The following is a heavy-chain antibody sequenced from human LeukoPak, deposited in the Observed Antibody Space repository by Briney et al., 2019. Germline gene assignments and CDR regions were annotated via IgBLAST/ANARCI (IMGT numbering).Heavy chain of an antibody. V-gene: IGHV4-59*01. CDR3: AREGPGYYGSGT. Sequence: SETLSLTCTVSSGSISSYYWTWIRQPPGKGLDWIGFFYNSGSTNYNPSLKSRVTISVDTSKNQFSLKLSSVTAADTAVYYCAREGPGYYGSGTWGQGTLVTVSS. J-gene: IGHJ5*02. D-gene: IGHD3-10*01. CDR2: FYNSGST. CDR1: SGSISSYY.